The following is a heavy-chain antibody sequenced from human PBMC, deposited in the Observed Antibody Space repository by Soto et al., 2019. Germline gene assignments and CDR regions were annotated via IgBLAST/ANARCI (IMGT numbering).Heavy chain of an antibody. Sequence: SETLSLTCTVSGGSISSYYWSWIRQPPGKGLEWIGYIYYSGSTNYNPSLKSRVTISVDTSKNQFSLKLSSVTAADTAVYYCAREGRGYDSSGYFDYWGQGTLVTVSP. J-gene: IGHJ4*02. V-gene: IGHV4-59*01. CDR2: IYYSGST. D-gene: IGHD3-22*01. CDR3: AREGRGYDSSGYFDY. CDR1: GGSISSYY.